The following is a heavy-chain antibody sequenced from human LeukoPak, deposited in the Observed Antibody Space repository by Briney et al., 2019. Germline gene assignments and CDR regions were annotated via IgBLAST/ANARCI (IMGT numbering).Heavy chain of an antibody. V-gene: IGHV1-46*01. J-gene: IGHJ6*04. Sequence: GASVKVSCKASGYTFTNNYMHWVRQAPGQGLEWMGIINPSDSGTNYAQKFQGRVTLTRDMSTSTVYMELSSLRSEDTAVYYCARDRGITVFGVVMDVWGKGTTVTVSS. D-gene: IGHD3-3*01. CDR3: ARDRGITVFGVVMDV. CDR2: INPSDSGT. CDR1: GYTFTNNY.